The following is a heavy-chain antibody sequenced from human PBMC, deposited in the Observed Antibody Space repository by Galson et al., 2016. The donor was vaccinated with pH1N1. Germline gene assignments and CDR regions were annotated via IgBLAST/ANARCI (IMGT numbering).Heavy chain of an antibody. D-gene: IGHD6-13*01. CDR3: AAISSSWYTHFDS. J-gene: IGHJ4*02. CDR2: IKTSGST. CDR1: GFTFSTYA. Sequence: LRLSCASSGFTFSTYALSWVRQPPGKGLEWIGYIKTSGSTYYKPSLKSRVSISVDTSKNEFFLKLTSVTAADTAIYYCAAISSSWYTHFDSWGQGTLVTVSS. V-gene: IGHV4-4*09.